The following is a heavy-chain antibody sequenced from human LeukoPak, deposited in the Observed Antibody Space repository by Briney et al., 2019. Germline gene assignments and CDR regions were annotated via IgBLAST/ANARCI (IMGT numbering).Heavy chain of an antibody. CDR3: ARPYDSRGYTHGMGV. CDR1: GGTFSSYA. Sequence: SVKVSCKASGGTFSSYAISWVRQAPGQGLEWMGGIIPIFGTANYAQKFQGRVTTTADESTNTAYMELSSLRSEDTAVYYCARPYDSRGYTHGMGVWGQGTTVTVSS. CDR2: IIPIFGTA. J-gene: IGHJ6*02. V-gene: IGHV1-69*13. D-gene: IGHD3-22*01.